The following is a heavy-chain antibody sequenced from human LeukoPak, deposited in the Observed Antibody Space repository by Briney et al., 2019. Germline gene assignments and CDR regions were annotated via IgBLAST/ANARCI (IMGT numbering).Heavy chain of an antibody. D-gene: IGHD3-3*01. CDR3: ATASEAYYFDY. V-gene: IGHV3-21*01. CDR1: GFTFSSYS. CDR2: ISSSSSYI. J-gene: IGHJ4*02. Sequence: GGSLRPSCAASGFTFSSYSMNWVRQAPGKGLEWVSSISSSSSYIYYADSVKGRFTISRDNAKNSLYLQMNSLRAEDTAVYYCATASEAYYFDYWGQGTLVTVSS.